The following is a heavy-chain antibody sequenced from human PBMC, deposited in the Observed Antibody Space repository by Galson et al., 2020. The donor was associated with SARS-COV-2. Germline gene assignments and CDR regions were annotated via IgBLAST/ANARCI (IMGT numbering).Heavy chain of an antibody. CDR2: IKQDGSQK. V-gene: IGHV3-7*01. CDR3: AREGSGWYGACFY. D-gene: IGHD6-19*01. Sequence: GGSLRLSCAASGFTFSNYWISWVRQRPATGMEWVANIKQDGSQKSYEDSVKGRFTISRDNAKNYLYLQMNSLRAEDTALYYCAREGSGWYGACFYWGQGTLVTVSS. CDR1: GFTFSNYW. J-gene: IGHJ4*02.